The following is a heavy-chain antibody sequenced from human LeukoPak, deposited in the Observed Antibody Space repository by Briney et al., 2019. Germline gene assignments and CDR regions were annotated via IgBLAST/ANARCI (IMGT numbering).Heavy chain of an antibody. Sequence: GGSLRLSCAASGFTFSSYGMHWVRQAPGKGLEWVAVISYDGSNKYYADSVKGRFTISRDNSKNTLYLQMNSLRAEDTAVYYCAKDPSSDSYYFGYWGQGTLVTVSS. CDR2: ISYDGSNK. D-gene: IGHD2-21*02. J-gene: IGHJ4*02. V-gene: IGHV3-30*18. CDR3: AKDPSSDSYYFGY. CDR1: GFTFSSYG.